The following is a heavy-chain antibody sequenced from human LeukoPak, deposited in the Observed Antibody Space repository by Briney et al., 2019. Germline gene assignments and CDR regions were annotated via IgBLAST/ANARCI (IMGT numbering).Heavy chain of an antibody. V-gene: IGHV4-4*07. Sequence: PSETLSLTCTVSGGSISSYYWSWIRQPAGKGLEWIGRIYTCGSTNYNPSLKSRVTMSVDTSKNQFSLKLSSVTAADTAVYYCARDYCSGGSCYLFDYWGQGTLATVSS. CDR3: ARDYCSGGSCYLFDY. CDR2: IYTCGST. CDR1: GGSISSYY. D-gene: IGHD2-15*01. J-gene: IGHJ4*02.